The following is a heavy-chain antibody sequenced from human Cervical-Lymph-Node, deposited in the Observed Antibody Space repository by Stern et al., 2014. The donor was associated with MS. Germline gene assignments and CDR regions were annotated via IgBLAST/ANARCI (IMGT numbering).Heavy chain of an antibody. J-gene: IGHJ4*02. CDR3: ARTEYQLLNPLDY. CDR1: GGTFRSYA. Sequence: QLVQSGAEVKKPGSSVKVSCKASGGTFRSYAISWVRQAPGQGLEWMGGIIPIFGTATYGQKFQGRVTITADESTSTAYMELSSLRSEDTAVYYCARTEYQLLNPLDYWGQGTLVTVSS. V-gene: IGHV1-69*01. D-gene: IGHD2-2*01. CDR2: IIPIFGTA.